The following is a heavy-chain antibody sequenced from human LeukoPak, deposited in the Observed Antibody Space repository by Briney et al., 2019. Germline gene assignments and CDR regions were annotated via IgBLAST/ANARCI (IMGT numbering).Heavy chain of an antibody. CDR3: AKKSPGTYYAPPDY. CDR1: GFTFSSYG. D-gene: IGHD3-10*01. J-gene: IGHJ4*02. CDR2: TSYDGSNK. Sequence: GRSLRLSCAASGFTFSSYGMHWVRQAPGKGLEWVAVTSYDGSNKNYADSVKGRFTISRDNSKNTLYLQMNSLRAEDTAVYYCAKKSPGTYYAPPDYWGQGTLVTVSS. V-gene: IGHV3-30*18.